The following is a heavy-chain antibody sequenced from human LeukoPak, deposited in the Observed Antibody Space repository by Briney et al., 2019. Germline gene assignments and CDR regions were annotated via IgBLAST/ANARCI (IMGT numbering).Heavy chain of an antibody. CDR3: ARGQHCSSTSCYNGATYFDY. D-gene: IGHD2-2*02. J-gene: IGHJ4*02. CDR2: INHSGST. Sequence: ASETLSLTCTVSGDSASSAYYWGWVRQPPGKGLEGIANINHSGSTYYNPSLKSRVTISIDTSKNQFSLKLSSMTAADTAVYYCARGQHCSSTSCYNGATYFDYWGQGILVTVSS. CDR1: GDSASSAYY. V-gene: IGHV4-38-2*02.